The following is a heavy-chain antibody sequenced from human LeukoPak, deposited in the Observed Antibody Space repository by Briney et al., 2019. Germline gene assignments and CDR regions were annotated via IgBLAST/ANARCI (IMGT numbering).Heavy chain of an antibody. J-gene: IGHJ3*02. D-gene: IGHD6-13*01. CDR2: IYENGGTT. CDR1: GFTFRSHA. V-gene: IGHV3-23*01. Sequence: PGGSLRLSCVGSGFTFRSHAMSWVRQAPEKGLEFVSGIYENGGTTYYADSVKGRFSISRDNSKNTLYLQMDSLRVEDTAVYYCARDGAYSASNIWGQGTMVAVSS. CDR3: ARDGAYSASNI.